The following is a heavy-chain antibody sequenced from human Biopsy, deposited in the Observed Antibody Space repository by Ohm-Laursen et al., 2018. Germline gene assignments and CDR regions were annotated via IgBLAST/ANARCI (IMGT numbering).Heavy chain of an antibody. D-gene: IGHD4-23*01. Sequence: TLSLTCTVSGGSFTGHYWSWIRQPPGKGLEWIGHISYTGYTSYNASLKSRVTISVDTSRNHFSLRLSSLTAAATAVYYCARGSNDFGGLYFPRWGQGTLLTVSS. J-gene: IGHJ4*02. CDR2: ISYTGYT. V-gene: IGHV4-59*11. CDR3: ARGSNDFGGLYFPR. CDR1: GGSFTGHY.